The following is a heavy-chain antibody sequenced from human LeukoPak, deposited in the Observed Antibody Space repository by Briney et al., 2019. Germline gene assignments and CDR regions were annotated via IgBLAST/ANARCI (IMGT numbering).Heavy chain of an antibody. CDR2: IYYSGST. Sequence: SETLSLTCTVSGGSIGTYFWSWIRQPPGKGLEWIGCIYYSGSTNYNPSLKSRVTISVDTSKNQFSLKLSSVTAADTAVYYCARHGTSGTNLNWFDPWGQGTLVTVSS. CDR3: ARHGTSGTNLNWFDP. CDR1: GGSIGTYF. D-gene: IGHD1-1*01. J-gene: IGHJ5*02. V-gene: IGHV4-59*01.